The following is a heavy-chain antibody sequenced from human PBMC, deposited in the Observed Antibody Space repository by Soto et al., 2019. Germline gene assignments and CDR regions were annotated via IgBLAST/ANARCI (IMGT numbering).Heavy chain of an antibody. J-gene: IGHJ4*02. Sequence: GGSLRLSCAASGFTFSTYEMNWVRQAPGKGLEWVAYISSSGGIMYYADSVKGRFTVSRDNAKNSMYLQLNSLRADDTAVYYWVRDPNYDGSFDCWGQGTLVTVSS. D-gene: IGHD5-12*01. CDR2: ISSSGGIM. CDR1: GFTFSTYE. V-gene: IGHV3-48*03. CDR3: VRDPNYDGSFDC.